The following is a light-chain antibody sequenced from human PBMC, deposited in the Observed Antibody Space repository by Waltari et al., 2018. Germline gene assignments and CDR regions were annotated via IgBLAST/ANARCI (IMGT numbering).Light chain of an antibody. Sequence: ETILTQSQSTLSVSPGERASLSCRASQTVSSNLAGYQQKPGQAPRLLIYGASTRAAGIPARFSGSGSGTQFTLTINSLQSEDFAVYYCQQYNNWPPWTFGQGTKVEIK. CDR1: QTVSSN. V-gene: IGKV3-15*01. J-gene: IGKJ1*01. CDR3: QQYNNWPPWT. CDR2: GAS.